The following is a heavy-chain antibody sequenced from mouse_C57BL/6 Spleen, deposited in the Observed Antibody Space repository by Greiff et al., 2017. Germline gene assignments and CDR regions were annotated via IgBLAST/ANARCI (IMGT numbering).Heavy chain of an antibody. Sequence: EVKLVESEGGLVQPGSSMKLSCTASGFTFSDYYMAWVRQVPEKGLEWVANINYDGSSTYYLDSLKSRFIISRDNAKNILYLQMSSLKSEDTATYYCARSGNYGGWYFDVWGTGTTVTVSS. D-gene: IGHD2-1*01. V-gene: IGHV5-16*01. J-gene: IGHJ1*03. CDR1: GFTFSDYY. CDR3: ARSGNYGGWYFDV. CDR2: INYDGSST.